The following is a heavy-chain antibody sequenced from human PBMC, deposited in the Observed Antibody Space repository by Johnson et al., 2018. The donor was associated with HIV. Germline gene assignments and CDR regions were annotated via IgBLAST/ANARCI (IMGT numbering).Heavy chain of an antibody. CDR1: GFTFSSYA. D-gene: IGHD6-19*01. CDR3: ARGLRWGSGVDGYAFDI. V-gene: IGHV3-30-3*01. Sequence: VQLVESGGGVVRPGGSLRLSCAASGFTFSSYAMHWVRQAPGKGLEWVAVISYDGSNKYYADSVKGRFTISRDNSKNTLYLQMNSLRAEDTSVYYCARGLRWGSGVDGYAFDIWGQGTMVTVSS. J-gene: IGHJ3*02. CDR2: ISYDGSNK.